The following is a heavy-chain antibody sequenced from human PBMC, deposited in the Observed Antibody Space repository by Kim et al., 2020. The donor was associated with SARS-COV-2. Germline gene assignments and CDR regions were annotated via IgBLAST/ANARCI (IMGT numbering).Heavy chain of an antibody. CDR1: GYTFTSYG. Sequence: ASVKVSCKASGYTFTSYGISWVRQAPGQGLEWMGWISAYNGNTNYAQKLQGRVTMTTDTSTSTAYMELRSLRSDDTAVYYCARDRYCGGDCSSPPYYYYYGMDVWGQGTTVTVSS. V-gene: IGHV1-18*04. CDR2: ISAYNGNT. D-gene: IGHD2-21*02. J-gene: IGHJ6*02. CDR3: ARDRYCGGDCSSPPYYYYYGMDV.